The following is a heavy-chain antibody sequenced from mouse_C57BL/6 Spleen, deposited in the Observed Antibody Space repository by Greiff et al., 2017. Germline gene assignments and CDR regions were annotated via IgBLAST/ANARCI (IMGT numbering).Heavy chain of an antibody. CDR1: GFTFSSYA. J-gene: IGHJ4*01. D-gene: IGHD2-5*01. Sequence: DVMLVESGGGLVKPGGSLKLSCAASGFTFSSYAMSWVRQTPEKRLEWVATISDGGSYTYYPDNVKGRFTISRDNAKNNLYLQMSHLKSEDTAMYYCARAYSNWDYYAMDYWGQGTSVTVSS. CDR3: ARAYSNWDYYAMDY. CDR2: ISDGGSYT. V-gene: IGHV5-4*03.